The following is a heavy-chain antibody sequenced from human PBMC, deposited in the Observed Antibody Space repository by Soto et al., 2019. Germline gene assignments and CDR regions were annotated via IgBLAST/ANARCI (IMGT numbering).Heavy chain of an antibody. CDR1: VYSFARLH. D-gene: IGHD1-26*01. CDR2: MNPHSGDT. Sequence: SGKVSCQASVYSFARLHLNWGRQSTGQGLEWIGWMNPHSGDTGFAQRFQGRVTMTRNTSINTAYMELRSLRSQDTAVYYCSGGSPGLLDYRAQGTPVTGSS. CDR3: SGGSPGLLDY. V-gene: IGHV1-8*01. J-gene: IGHJ4*02.